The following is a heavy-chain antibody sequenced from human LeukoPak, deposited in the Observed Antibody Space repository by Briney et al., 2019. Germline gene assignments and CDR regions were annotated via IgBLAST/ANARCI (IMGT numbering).Heavy chain of an antibody. CDR3: ATHSSGWYYRAFDI. CDR1: GDSVSTNSAT. V-gene: IGHV6-1*01. J-gene: IGHJ3*02. D-gene: IGHD6-19*01. CDR2: TYYRSKWYN. Sequence: SQTLSLTCAISGDSVSTNSATWTWLRQSPSRGLEWLGRTYYRSKWYNDYAVSVKSRITINPDTSKNQFSLQLNSVTPEDTAVYYCATHSSGWYYRAFDIWGQGTMVTVSS.